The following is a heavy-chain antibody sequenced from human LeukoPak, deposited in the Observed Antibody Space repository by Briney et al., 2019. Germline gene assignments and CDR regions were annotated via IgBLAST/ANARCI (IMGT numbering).Heavy chain of an antibody. CDR3: ARGQPVHLPFDY. J-gene: IGHJ4*02. CDR1: GYTFTRYG. Sequence: GASVTVSCKASGYTFTRYGISWVRQAPGQGLEWMGWISAYNGNTNYAQRLQGRVAMTTDTSTSTAYMELRSLRSDDTAVYYCARGQPVHLPFDYWVQGTLVTVSS. D-gene: IGHD6-13*01. V-gene: IGHV1-18*01. CDR2: ISAYNGNT.